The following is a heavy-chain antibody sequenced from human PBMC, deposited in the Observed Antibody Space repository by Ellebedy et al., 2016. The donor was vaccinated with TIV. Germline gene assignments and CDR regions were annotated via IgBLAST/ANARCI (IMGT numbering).Heavy chain of an antibody. CDR1: GYSFTSYW. V-gene: IGHV5-10-1*01. D-gene: IGHD1-26*01. CDR2: IDPSDSYT. Sequence: KVSCXGSGYSFTSYWISWVRQMPGKGLEWMGRIDPSDSYTNYSPSFQGHVTISADKSISTAYLQWSSLKASDTAMYYCARIIVGAPSGMDVWGQGTTVTVSS. CDR3: ARIIVGAPSGMDV. J-gene: IGHJ6*02.